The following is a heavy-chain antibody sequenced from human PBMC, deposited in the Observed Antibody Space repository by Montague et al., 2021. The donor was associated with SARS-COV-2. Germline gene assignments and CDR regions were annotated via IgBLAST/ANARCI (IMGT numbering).Heavy chain of an antibody. V-gene: IGHV2-70*04. CDR1: GFSLSTSGVG. Sequence: PALVKPTQTLTLTCTFSGFSLSTSGVGAGWIRQPPGKALEWLARIVWDDEKFYNTSLKTRLTISKDTSKNQVVLTMTNMDRVDTATYYCALYFYEGHAYYEKVYWGQGTLVTVAS. CDR3: ALYFYEGHAYYEKVY. D-gene: IGHD3-16*01. J-gene: IGHJ4*02. CDR2: IVWDDEK.